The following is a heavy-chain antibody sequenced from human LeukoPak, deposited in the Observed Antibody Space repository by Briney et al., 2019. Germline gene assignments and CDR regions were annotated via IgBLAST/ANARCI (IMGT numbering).Heavy chain of an antibody. V-gene: IGHV3-74*01. J-gene: IGHJ4*02. Sequence: GGSLRLSCAASGFTFSSYWMHWVRQAPGKGLVWVSRINSDGSSTSYADSVKGRFTISRDNAKNTLYLQMNSLRAEDTAVYYCERVSYGDYYDYWGQGTLVTVSS. CDR2: INSDGSST. D-gene: IGHD4-17*01. CDR1: GFTFSSYW. CDR3: ERVSYGDYYDY.